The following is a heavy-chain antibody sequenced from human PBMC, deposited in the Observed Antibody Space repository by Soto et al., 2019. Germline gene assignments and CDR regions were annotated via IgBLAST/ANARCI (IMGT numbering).Heavy chain of an antibody. V-gene: IGHV1-46*01. Sequence: GASVKVSCKASGYTFTSYYMHWVRQAPGQGLEWMGIINPSGGSTSYAQKFQGRVTMTRDTSTSTVYMELSSLRSEDTAVYYCARTKGQVGATERGYFDYWGQGTLVTVSS. D-gene: IGHD1-26*01. CDR3: ARTKGQVGATERGYFDY. J-gene: IGHJ4*02. CDR1: GYTFTSYY. CDR2: INPSGGST.